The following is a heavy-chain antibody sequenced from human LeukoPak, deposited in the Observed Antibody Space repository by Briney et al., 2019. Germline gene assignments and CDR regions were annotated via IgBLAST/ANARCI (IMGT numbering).Heavy chain of an antibody. CDR2: ISTKSDYI. V-gene: IGHV3-21*01. D-gene: IGHD3-16*01. J-gene: IGHJ4*02. Sequence: GGSLRLSCAGSGFTFRYYSMTWVRQAPGKGLEWVSSISTKSDYIHYADSVRGRFTISRDNANNSVYLQMNSLTAEDTAVYYCARVGGEYVVSDCWGQGTLVAVSS. CDR3: ARVGGEYVVSDC. CDR1: GFTFRYYS.